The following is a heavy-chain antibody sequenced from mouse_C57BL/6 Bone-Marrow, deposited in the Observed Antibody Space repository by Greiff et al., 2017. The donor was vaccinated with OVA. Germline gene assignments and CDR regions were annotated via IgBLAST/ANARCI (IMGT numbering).Heavy chain of an antibody. Sequence: EVQLQESGAELVRPGASVKLSCSASGFNIKDYYMHWVKQRPEQGLEWIGRIDPEDGDTEYAPKFQGKATMTADTSSNTAYLQLSSLTSEDTAVYYCTYHYYGRSYIPVWGTGTTVTVSS. J-gene: IGHJ1*03. CDR2: IDPEDGDT. CDR3: TYHYYGRSYIPV. V-gene: IGHV14-1*01. D-gene: IGHD1-1*01. CDR1: GFNIKDYY.